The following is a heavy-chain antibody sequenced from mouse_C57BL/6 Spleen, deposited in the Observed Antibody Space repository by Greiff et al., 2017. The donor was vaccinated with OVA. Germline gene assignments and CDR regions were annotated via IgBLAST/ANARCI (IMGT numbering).Heavy chain of an antibody. CDR2: IDPSDSYT. CDR3: ALAYYSNYFDY. Sequence: QVQLQQPGAELVKPGASVKLSCKASGYTFTSYWMQWVKQRPGQGLEWIGEIDPSDSYTNYNQKFKGKATLTVDTSSSTAYMQLSSLTSEDSAVYYCALAYYSNYFDYWGQGTTLTVSS. J-gene: IGHJ2*01. CDR1: GYTFTSYW. D-gene: IGHD2-5*01. V-gene: IGHV1-50*01.